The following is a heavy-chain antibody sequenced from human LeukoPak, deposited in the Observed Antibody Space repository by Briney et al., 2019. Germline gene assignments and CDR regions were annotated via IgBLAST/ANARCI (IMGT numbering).Heavy chain of an antibody. CDR2: INAYNGNT. CDR3: ASVYCSSTSCPRGDYYYGMDV. Sequence: ASVKVSCKASGYTFTSYGINWVRQAPGQGLEWMGWINAYNGNTNYAQKLQGRVTMTTDTSTSTAYMELRSLRSDDTAVYYCASVYCSSTSCPRGDYYYGMDVWGQGTTVTVSS. V-gene: IGHV1-18*01. D-gene: IGHD2-2*01. J-gene: IGHJ6*02. CDR1: GYTFTSYG.